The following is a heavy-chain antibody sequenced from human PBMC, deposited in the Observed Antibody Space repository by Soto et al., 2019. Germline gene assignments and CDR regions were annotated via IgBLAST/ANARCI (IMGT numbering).Heavy chain of an antibody. Sequence: QVQLVESGGGVVQPGRSLRLSCAASGFTFSSYGMHWVRQAPGKGLEWVAVIWYDGSNKYYADSVKGRFTISRDNSKNTLYLQMNSLRAEDTAVYYCAREFSSSSLYYYYYYGMDVWGQGTTVTVSS. CDR3: AREFSSSSLYYYYYYGMDV. D-gene: IGHD6-6*01. J-gene: IGHJ6*02. CDR2: IWYDGSNK. V-gene: IGHV3-33*01. CDR1: GFTFSSYG.